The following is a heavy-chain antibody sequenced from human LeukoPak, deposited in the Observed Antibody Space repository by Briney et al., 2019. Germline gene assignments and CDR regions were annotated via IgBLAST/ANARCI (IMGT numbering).Heavy chain of an antibody. V-gene: IGHV4-39*01. CDR1: GDSITTSNYY. J-gene: IGHJ4*02. D-gene: IGHD3-10*01. CDR3: ASGGYGSGSYYFDY. Sequence: SETLSLTCTVSGDSITTSNYYWAWIRQPPGKGLEWIGSVDYSGSTYYNPSLKSRVTISVDTSKNQFSLKLSSVTAADTAVYYCASGGYGSGSYYFDYWGQGTLVTVSS. CDR2: VDYSGST.